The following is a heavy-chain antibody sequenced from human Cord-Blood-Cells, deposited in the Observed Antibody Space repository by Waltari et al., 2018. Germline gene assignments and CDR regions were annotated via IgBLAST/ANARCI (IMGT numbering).Heavy chain of an antibody. Sequence: QVQLLQSGVEVKKPGSSVKVSCKASGGTFSSYATSWMRQAPGQGPEGMGGVIATCGTADTAKKLPGSATITAEEHTSGAYMALSSLRSEGTGVYYCARGAEVGREAHSGSYYWCDAWGQGTLVNVS. J-gene: IGHJ5*02. CDR3: ARGAEVGREAHSGSYYWCDA. CDR2: VIATCGTA. D-gene: IGHD1-26*01. V-gene: IGHV1-69*01. CDR1: GGTFSSYA.